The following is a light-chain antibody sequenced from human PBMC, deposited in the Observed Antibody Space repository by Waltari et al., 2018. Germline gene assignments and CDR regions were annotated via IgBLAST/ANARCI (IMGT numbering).Light chain of an antibody. J-gene: IGKJ1*01. Sequence: EIVMTQSPATRSVCPGERATLPCRASQSIRSNLAWYQHKPGQAPRLLIYGASTRATGIPDRFSGSGSGTEFTLTISSLQSEDFAVYFCQQYDNWLGTFGQGTKVEIK. CDR2: GAS. V-gene: IGKV3-15*01. CDR3: QQYDNWLGT. CDR1: QSIRSN.